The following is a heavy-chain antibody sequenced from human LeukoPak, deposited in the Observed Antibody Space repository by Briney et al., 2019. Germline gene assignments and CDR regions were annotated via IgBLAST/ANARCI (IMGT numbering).Heavy chain of an antibody. D-gene: IGHD3-3*01. Sequence: GGSLRLSCAASGFTFSSYAMNWVRQAPGKGLEWVSGISGRGGSIYYADSVTGRFTMSRDNSKNTLYLQMDSLRAEDTAVYYCAKDARVRDYDFWSGCSFFDYWGQGTLVTVSS. J-gene: IGHJ4*02. CDR2: ISGRGGSI. V-gene: IGHV3-23*01. CDR1: GFTFSSYA. CDR3: AKDARVRDYDFWSGCSFFDY.